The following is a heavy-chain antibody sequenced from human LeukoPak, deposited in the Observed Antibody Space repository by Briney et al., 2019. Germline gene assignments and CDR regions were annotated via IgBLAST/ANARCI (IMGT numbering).Heavy chain of an antibody. V-gene: IGHV4-39*01. J-gene: IGHJ1*01. CDR2: IYYSGST. CDR1: GGSISSSSYY. CDR3: ARLSTMKQTIQH. D-gene: IGHD3-22*01. Sequence: PSETLSLTCTVSGGSISSSSYYWGWIRQPPGKGLEWIGSIYYSGSTCYNPSLKSRVTISIDTSKNQFSLKLSSVTAADTAVYYCARLSTMKQTIQHWGQGTLVTVSS.